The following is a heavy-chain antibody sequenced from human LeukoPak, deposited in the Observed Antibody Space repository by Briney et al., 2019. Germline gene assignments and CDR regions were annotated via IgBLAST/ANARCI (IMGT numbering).Heavy chain of an antibody. CDR3: ARDGGATRWAFDI. CDR2: INPNSGGT. V-gene: IGHV1-2*02. D-gene: IGHD1-26*01. J-gene: IGHJ3*02. Sequence: ASVKVSCKASGYTFTGYYMHWVRQAPGQGLEWMGWINPNSGGTNYAQKFQGRVTMTRDTSISTAYMELSRLRSDDTAVYYCARDGGATRWAFDIWGQGTMVTVSS. CDR1: GYTFTGYY.